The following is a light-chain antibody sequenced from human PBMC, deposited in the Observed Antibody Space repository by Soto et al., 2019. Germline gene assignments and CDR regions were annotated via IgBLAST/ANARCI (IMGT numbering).Light chain of an antibody. V-gene: IGKV3-20*01. CDR2: GES. Sequence: EIVLTQSPATLSLSPGERATLSCRASQSVSNNYLAWYQQKPGQAPRLLIYGESSRATGIPDRFSGSGSGTDFTLTISRLEPEDFAVYYCQQYGSSLTVGGGTQVEIK. CDR3: QQYGSSLT. J-gene: IGKJ4*01. CDR1: QSVSNNY.